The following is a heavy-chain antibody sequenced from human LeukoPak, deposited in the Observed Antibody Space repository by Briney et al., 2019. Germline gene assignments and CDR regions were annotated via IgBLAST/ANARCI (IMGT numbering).Heavy chain of an antibody. J-gene: IGHJ4*02. V-gene: IGHV3-7*01. CDR3: ARHVGISF. Sequence: GGSLRLSCTASGFTFSGAWMTWVRQAPGKWLEWVANIREDGTDKNYVDSVKGRFTISRDKAKNSLFLQMSNLRDDDTAIYYCARHVGISFWGQGTLVTVSS. CDR2: IREDGTDK. CDR1: GFTFSGAW. D-gene: IGHD7-27*01.